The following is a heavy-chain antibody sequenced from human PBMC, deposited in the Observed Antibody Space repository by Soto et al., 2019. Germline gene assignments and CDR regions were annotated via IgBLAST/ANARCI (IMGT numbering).Heavy chain of an antibody. Sequence: QITLKESSPTLLKPTQTLTLTCTFSGFSLSTSGVGVGWIRQPPGKALEWLALIYWDDDNRYSPSLKSRLTITKDTSKNQVVLTMTDMDPVDTATYYCAHRPNITVGYIFDYWGQGPLVTVSS. J-gene: IGHJ4*02. CDR3: AHRPNITVGYIFDY. CDR1: GFSLSTSGVG. CDR2: IYWDDDN. V-gene: IGHV2-5*02. D-gene: IGHD5-12*01.